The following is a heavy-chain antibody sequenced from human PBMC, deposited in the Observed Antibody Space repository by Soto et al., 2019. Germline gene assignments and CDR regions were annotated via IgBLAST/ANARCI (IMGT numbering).Heavy chain of an antibody. Sequence: SETLSLACTIPSTSTTSYSRSSIRAQPGNGLEWIGYSYHSGTTDYDPSLKSRGTISVDTSKNQFSLKLTSVTAADTAVYYCARVRGNQMLGWFDPWGQVTLVTVS. CDR2: SYHSGTT. CDR1: STSTTSYS. D-gene: IGHD2-2*01. CDR3: ARVRGNQMLGWFDP. J-gene: IGHJ5*02. V-gene: IGHV4-59*06.